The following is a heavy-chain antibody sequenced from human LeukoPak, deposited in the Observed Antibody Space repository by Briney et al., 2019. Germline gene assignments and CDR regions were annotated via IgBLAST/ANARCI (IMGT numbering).Heavy chain of an antibody. J-gene: IGHJ4*02. D-gene: IGHD6-19*01. Sequence: ASVKVSCKASGYTFTGYYMHWVRQAPGQGLEWMGWINPNSGGTNYAQKFQGRDTMTRDTSISTAYMELSRLRSDDTAVYYCARARSKQWLVAFDYWGQGTLVTVSS. CDR3: ARARSKQWLVAFDY. V-gene: IGHV1-2*02. CDR2: INPNSGGT. CDR1: GYTFTGYY.